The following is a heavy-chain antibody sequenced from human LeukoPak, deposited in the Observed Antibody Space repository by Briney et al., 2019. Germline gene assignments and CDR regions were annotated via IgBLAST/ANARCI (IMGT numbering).Heavy chain of an antibody. V-gene: IGHV1-8*01. CDR3: ARGGKYDFWSGYLVDY. CDR2: MNPNSGNT. D-gene: IGHD3-3*01. CDR1: GYTFTSYD. J-gene: IGHJ4*02. Sequence: ASVKVSCNASGYTFTSYDINWVRQATGQGLEWMGWMNPNSGNTGYAQKFQGRVTMTRNTSISTAYMELSSLRSEDTAVYYCARGGKYDFWSGYLVDYWGQGTLVTVSS.